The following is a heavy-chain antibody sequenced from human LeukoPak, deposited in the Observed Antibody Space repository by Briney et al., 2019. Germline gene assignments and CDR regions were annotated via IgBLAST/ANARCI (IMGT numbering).Heavy chain of an antibody. J-gene: IGHJ4*02. CDR3: ARVQPYRIYYDDSDYPTRNDY. Sequence: ASVKVSCKASGYIFTSYGISWVRQAPRQGLEWMGWISGYNGNTNYVQKFQDRVTMTTDTSTSTAYMELRSLRSDDTAVYYCARVQPYRIYYDDSDYPTRNDYWGQGTLVTVSS. D-gene: IGHD3-22*01. CDR1: GYIFTSYG. V-gene: IGHV1-18*01. CDR2: ISGYNGNT.